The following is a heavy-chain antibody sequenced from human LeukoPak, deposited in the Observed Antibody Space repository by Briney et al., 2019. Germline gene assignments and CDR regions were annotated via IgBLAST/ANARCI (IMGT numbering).Heavy chain of an antibody. J-gene: IGHJ4*02. D-gene: IGHD4-11*01. CDR2: ISSSGSTI. Sequence: GGSLRLSCAASGFTFSSYEMNWVRQAPGKGLEWVSYISSSGSTIYYADSVKGRFTISRDNAKNSLYLQMNSLRAEDTAVYYCAREAPETTVSSNVFDCWGQGTLVTVSS. CDR1: GFTFSSYE. CDR3: AREAPETTVSSNVFDC. V-gene: IGHV3-48*03.